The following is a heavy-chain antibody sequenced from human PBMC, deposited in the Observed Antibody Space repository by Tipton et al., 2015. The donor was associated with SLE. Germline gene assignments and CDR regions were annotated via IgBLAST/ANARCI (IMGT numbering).Heavy chain of an antibody. CDR2: IYSGGST. Sequence: SLRLSCAASGFTVSSNYMSWARQAPGKGLEWVSVIYSGGSTYYADSVKGRFTISRDNSKNTLYLQMNSLRAEDTAVYYCARGTRDSSSHAFDIWGQGTMVTVSS. J-gene: IGHJ3*02. V-gene: IGHV3-53*05. CDR1: GFTVSSNY. CDR3: ARGTRDSSSHAFDI. D-gene: IGHD6-6*01.